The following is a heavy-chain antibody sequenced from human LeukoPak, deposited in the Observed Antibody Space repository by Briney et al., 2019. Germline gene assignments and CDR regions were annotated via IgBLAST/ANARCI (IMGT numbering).Heavy chain of an antibody. V-gene: IGHV4-59*12. D-gene: IGHD1-1*01. Sequence: MASETLSLTCTVSGGSISNYYWSRIRQPPGKGLEWIGYIYYSGSTNYNPSLKSRVTISVDTSKNQFSLKLISVTAADTAVYYCARLGRRFYNMDVWGQGTTVTVSS. CDR1: GGSISNYY. J-gene: IGHJ6*02. CDR3: ARLGRRFYNMDV. CDR2: IYYSGST.